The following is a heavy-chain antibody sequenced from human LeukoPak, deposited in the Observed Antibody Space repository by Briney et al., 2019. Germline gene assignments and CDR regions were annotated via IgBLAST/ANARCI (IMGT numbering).Heavy chain of an antibody. CDR2: ISFGGSKK. Sequence: GRSLRLSCAASGFTFSNYGMHWVRQAPGKGLEWVALISFGGSKKYYADSVKGRFTISRDNSKSTVYLQMNSLRAEDAAVYYCSKDLTADFGGDLDPWGQGTLVTVSS. V-gene: IGHV3-30*02. D-gene: IGHD3-10*01. J-gene: IGHJ5*02. CDR1: GFTFSNYG. CDR3: SKDLTADFGGDLDP.